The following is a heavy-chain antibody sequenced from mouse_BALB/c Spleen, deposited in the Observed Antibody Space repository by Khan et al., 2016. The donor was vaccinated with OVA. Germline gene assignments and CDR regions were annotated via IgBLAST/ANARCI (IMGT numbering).Heavy chain of an antibody. CDR1: GYSFTGYF. D-gene: IGHD2-13*01. Sequence: VQLKQSGPELVKPGASVKISCKASGYSFTGYFMNWVMQSHGKSLEWIGRINPHIGETFYNQKFKGKATLTVDESSSTAHMELRSLASEDSAVYYCAKIYRGEFDYWGQGTTLTVSS. CDR2: INPHIGET. J-gene: IGHJ2*01. V-gene: IGHV1-20*02. CDR3: AKIYRGEFDY.